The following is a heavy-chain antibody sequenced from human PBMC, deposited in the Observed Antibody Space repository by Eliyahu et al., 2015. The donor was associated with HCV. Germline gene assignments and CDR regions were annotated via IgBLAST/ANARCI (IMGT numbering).Heavy chain of an antibody. V-gene: IGHV3-15*01. Sequence: EVQLVESGXGLVXPGGSLXLSXAAXGFXFSNXWMXWARQAPGKGLEWVGRIKSKTDGGTTDYAAPVKGRFTISRDDSKNTLYLQMNSLKTEDTAVYYCTFEYSSSSVSYWFDSWGQGTLVTVSS. CDR3: TFEYSSSSVSYWFDS. CDR1: GFXFSNXW. D-gene: IGHD6-6*01. CDR2: IKSKTDGGTT. J-gene: IGHJ5*01.